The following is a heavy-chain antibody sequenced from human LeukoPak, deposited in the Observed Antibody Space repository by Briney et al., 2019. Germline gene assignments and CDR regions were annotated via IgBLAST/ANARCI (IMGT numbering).Heavy chain of an antibody. CDR1: GGSISSYY. J-gene: IGHJ4*02. CDR2: IYYSGST. D-gene: IGHD1-26*01. Sequence: PSETLSLTCTVSGGSISSYYWSWIRQPPGKGLEWIGYIYYSGSTNYNPSLKSRVTISVDTSKNQFSLKLSSVTAADTAVYYCARRNRWELLDFWGQGTLVTVSS. CDR3: ARRNRWELLDF. V-gene: IGHV4-59*01.